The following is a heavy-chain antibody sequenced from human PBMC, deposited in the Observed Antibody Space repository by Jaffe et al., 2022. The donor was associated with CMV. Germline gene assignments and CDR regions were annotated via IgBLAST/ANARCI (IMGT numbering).Heavy chain of an antibody. CDR1: GFTLGSYT. D-gene: IGHD3-22*01. CDR2: INSRSTYI. Sequence: EVQLMESGGGLVKPGGSLRLSCAASGFTLGSYTMTWLRQAPGKSLEWIASINSRSTYIYYTDSVRGRFTISRDNAKNSLFLQMDSLRVEDMAVYYCARDSSGYKMAAIDYWGQGTLVTVSS. CDR3: ARDSSGYKMAAIDY. V-gene: IGHV3-21*02. J-gene: IGHJ4*02.